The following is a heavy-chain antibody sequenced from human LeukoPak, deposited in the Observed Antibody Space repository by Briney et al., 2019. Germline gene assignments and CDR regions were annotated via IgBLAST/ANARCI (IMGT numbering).Heavy chain of an antibody. CDR1: DRSFSGYY. CDR2: INHSGST. CDR3: ARGSRISLFGVTHMRGSFDI. V-gene: IGHV4-34*01. D-gene: IGHD3-3*01. J-gene: IGHJ3*02. Sequence: SETLSLTCAVCDRSFSGYYWSWIRQPPGKGLEWIGEINHSGSTNYNPSLESRVTISVDTSKNQFSLKLSSVTAADTSVYYCARGSRISLFGVTHMRGSFDIWGQGTMVTVSS.